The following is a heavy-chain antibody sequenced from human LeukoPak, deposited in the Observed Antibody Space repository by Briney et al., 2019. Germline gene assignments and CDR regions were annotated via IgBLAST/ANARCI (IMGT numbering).Heavy chain of an antibody. D-gene: IGHD6-19*01. CDR2: ISGSGGSA. Sequence: GGSLRLSCAASGFTFSSYAMSWVRQAPGKGLEWVSAISGSGGSAYYADSVKGRFTISRDNSKNTLSLQMNSLRAEDTAVYYCAKVSSGWYLFNFDYWGQGTLVTVSS. V-gene: IGHV3-23*01. J-gene: IGHJ4*02. CDR1: GFTFSSYA. CDR3: AKVSSGWYLFNFDY.